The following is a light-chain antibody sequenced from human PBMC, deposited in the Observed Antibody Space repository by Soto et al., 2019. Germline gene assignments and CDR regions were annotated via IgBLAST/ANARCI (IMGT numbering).Light chain of an antibody. V-gene: IGKV1-39*01. CDR2: AAS. CDR3: QQSQNTVRT. J-gene: IGKJ1*01. CDR1: QSISNY. Sequence: DIQMTQSPSSLSASVGDRVTITCRASQSISNYLNWYQHKPGKAPKLLSYAASSLQSGVPSRFRGRGSGTDFTLTISSLQPEDCAAYCCQQSQNTVRTVGEGTKVEIK.